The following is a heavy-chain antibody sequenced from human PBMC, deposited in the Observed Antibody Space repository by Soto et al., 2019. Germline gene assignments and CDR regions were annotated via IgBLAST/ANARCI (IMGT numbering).Heavy chain of an antibody. Sequence: SETLSLTCAVYGGSFSGYYWSWIRQPPGKGLEWIGEINHSGSTNYNPSLKSRVTISVDTSKSQFSLKLSSVTAADTAVYYCARGRIQLWLRSLNYYYGMDVWGQGTTVTVSS. CDR1: GGSFSGYY. CDR2: INHSGST. CDR3: ARGRIQLWLRSLNYYYGMDV. V-gene: IGHV4-34*01. J-gene: IGHJ6*02. D-gene: IGHD5-18*01.